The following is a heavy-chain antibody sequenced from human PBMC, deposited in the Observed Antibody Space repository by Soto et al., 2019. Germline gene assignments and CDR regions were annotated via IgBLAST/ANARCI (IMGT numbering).Heavy chain of an antibody. CDR2: IIPILGIA. Sequence: SVNVSCKASGGTFSSYTIIWVRQAPGQGLEWMGRIIPILGIANYAQKFQGRVTITADKSTSTAYMELSSLRSEDTAVYYCASEVWSGRPGWFDPWGQGTLVTVSS. J-gene: IGHJ5*02. CDR3: ASEVWSGRPGWFDP. D-gene: IGHD3-3*01. V-gene: IGHV1-69*02. CDR1: GGTFSSYT.